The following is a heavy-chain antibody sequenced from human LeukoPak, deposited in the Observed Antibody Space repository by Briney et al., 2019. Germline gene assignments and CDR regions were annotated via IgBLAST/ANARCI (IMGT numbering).Heavy chain of an antibody. CDR2: IYYSGST. V-gene: IGHV4-59*01. D-gene: IGHD5-18*01. CDR1: GGSISSYY. CDR3: ARVLDTAMGLDY. J-gene: IGHJ4*02. Sequence: SETLSLTCTVSGGSISSYYWSWIRQPPGKGLEWIGYIYYSGSTNYNPSLKSRVTISVDTSKNQFSLKLSSVTAADTAVYYCARVLDTAMGLDYWGQGTLVTVSS.